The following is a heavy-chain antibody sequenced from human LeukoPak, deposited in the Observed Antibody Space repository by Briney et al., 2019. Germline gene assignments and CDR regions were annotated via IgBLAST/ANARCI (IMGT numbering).Heavy chain of an antibody. CDR3: ARDKVTGASYFDY. CDR1: GFTFTDYW. CDR2: IKQDGSEM. J-gene: IGHJ4*02. D-gene: IGHD7-27*01. Sequence: GGSLRLSCAASGFTFTDYWMSWVRQTPGEAPEWVANIKQDGSEMYYLDSVKGRLTISRDNAKNSLYLQMNSLRGDDTAIYYCARDKVTGASYFDYWGQGTLVTVSS. V-gene: IGHV3-7*01.